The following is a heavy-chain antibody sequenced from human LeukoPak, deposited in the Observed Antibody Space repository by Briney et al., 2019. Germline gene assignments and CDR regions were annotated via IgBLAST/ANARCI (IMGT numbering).Heavy chain of an antibody. J-gene: IGHJ4*02. Sequence: ASVKVSCKASGYTFTGYYMHWVRQAPGQGLEWMGWINPNSGGTNYAQKFQGRVTMTRNTSISTAYMELSSLRSEDTAVYYCARGVYSGYDYFDYWGQGTLVTVSS. CDR3: ARGVYSGYDYFDY. V-gene: IGHV1-2*02. CDR2: INPNSGGT. CDR1: GYTFTGYY. D-gene: IGHD5-12*01.